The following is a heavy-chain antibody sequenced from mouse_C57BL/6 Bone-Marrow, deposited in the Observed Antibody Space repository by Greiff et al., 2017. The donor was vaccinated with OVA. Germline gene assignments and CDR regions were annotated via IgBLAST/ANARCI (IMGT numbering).Heavy chain of an antibody. Sequence: QVQLQQSGPGLVQPSQSLSITCTVSGFSLTSYGVHWVRQPPGKGLEWLGVIWSGGSTDYNAAFISRLSISKDNSKSQVFFKMNSLQADDTAIYYCAKPAYYSNFLYAMDYWGQGTSVTVSS. CDR2: IWSGGST. CDR3: AKPAYYSNFLYAMDY. CDR1: GFSLTSYG. D-gene: IGHD2-5*01. J-gene: IGHJ4*01. V-gene: IGHV2-4*01.